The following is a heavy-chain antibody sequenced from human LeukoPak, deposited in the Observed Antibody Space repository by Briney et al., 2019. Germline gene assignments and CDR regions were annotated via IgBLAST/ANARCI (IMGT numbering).Heavy chain of an antibody. V-gene: IGHV1-2*02. Sequence: ASVKVSCKASGYIFTDYYMHWVRQAPGQGLEWMGWINPKSGGTKDEQKFQGRVTMTRDTSISTAYMELSRLRSDDTAVYYCARLTGHFAFDIWGQGTTVTVSS. CDR1: GYIFTDYY. CDR2: INPKSGGT. D-gene: IGHD7-27*01. CDR3: ARLTGHFAFDI. J-gene: IGHJ3*02.